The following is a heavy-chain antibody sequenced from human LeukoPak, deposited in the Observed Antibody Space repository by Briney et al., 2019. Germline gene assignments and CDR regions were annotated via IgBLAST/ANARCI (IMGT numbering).Heavy chain of an antibody. Sequence: SQTLSLTCTVSGGSISSGGYYWSWIRQHPGKGLEWIGYIYYSGSTYYNPSLKSRDTISVDTSKNQFSLKLSSVTAADTAVYYCASSEYCSGGSCYSRPDYWGQGTLVTVSS. J-gene: IGHJ4*02. D-gene: IGHD2-15*01. CDR2: IYYSGST. CDR3: ASSEYCSGGSCYSRPDY. CDR1: GGSISSGGYY. V-gene: IGHV4-31*03.